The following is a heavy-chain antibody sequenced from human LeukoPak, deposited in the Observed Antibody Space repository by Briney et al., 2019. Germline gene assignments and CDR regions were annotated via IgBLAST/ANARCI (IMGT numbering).Heavy chain of an antibody. D-gene: IGHD6-6*01. Sequence: SETLSLTCAVYGGSFSGYYWSWIRQTPGKALEWIGEINHSGSTNYNPSLKSRVTISVDTSENQFSLKLSSVTAADTAVYYCARGRLEYSSSSGWFDPWGQGTLVTVSS. J-gene: IGHJ5*02. CDR3: ARGRLEYSSSSGWFDP. V-gene: IGHV4-34*01. CDR2: INHSGST. CDR1: GGSFSGYY.